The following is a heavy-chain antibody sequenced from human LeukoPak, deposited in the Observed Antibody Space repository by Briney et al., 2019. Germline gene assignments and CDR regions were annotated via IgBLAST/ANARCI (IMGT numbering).Heavy chain of an antibody. D-gene: IGHD2-2*01. J-gene: IGHJ4*02. CDR2: IKQDGSEK. CDR3: ARDDSTGRFDY. CDR1: GFTFSSYW. V-gene: IGHV3-7*01. Sequence: GGSLRLSCAASGFTFSSYWMSWVRQAPGKGLEWVANIKQDGSEKYYVDSVKGRFTISRGNAKNSLYLQMDSLRAEDTAVYYCARDDSTGRFDYWGQGTLVTVSS.